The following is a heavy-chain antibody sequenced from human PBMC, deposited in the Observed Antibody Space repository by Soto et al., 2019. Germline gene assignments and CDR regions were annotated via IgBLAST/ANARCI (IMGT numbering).Heavy chain of an antibody. J-gene: IGHJ4*02. Sequence: QLQLQESGPGLVKPSETLSLTCTVSGGSISSSSYYWGWIRQPPGKGLEWIGSIYYSGSTYYNPSLKSRVTISVETSKNQFSLKLSSVTAADTAVYYCARQRWELLIDYWGQGTLVTVSS. V-gene: IGHV4-39*01. CDR3: ARQRWELLIDY. D-gene: IGHD1-26*01. CDR1: GGSISSSSYY. CDR2: IYYSGST.